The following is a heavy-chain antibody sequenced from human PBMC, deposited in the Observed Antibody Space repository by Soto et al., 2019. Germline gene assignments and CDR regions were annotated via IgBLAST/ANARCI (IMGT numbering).Heavy chain of an antibody. CDR3: ARDAPYDSSGYYYGWFDP. J-gene: IGHJ5*02. CDR2: ISAYNGNT. Sequence: EASVKVSCKASGYTFTSYGISWVRQAPGQGLEWMGWISAYNGNTNYAQKLQGRVTMTTDTSTSTAYMELRSLRSDDTAVYYCARDAPYDSSGYYYGWFDPWGQGTLVTVSS. V-gene: IGHV1-18*04. D-gene: IGHD3-22*01. CDR1: GYTFTSYG.